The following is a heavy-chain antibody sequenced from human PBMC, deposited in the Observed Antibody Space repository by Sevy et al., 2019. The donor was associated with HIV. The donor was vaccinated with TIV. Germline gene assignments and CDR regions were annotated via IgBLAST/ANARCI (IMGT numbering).Heavy chain of an antibody. Sequence: GGSLRLSCAASGFTFSSYWMSWVRQAPGKGLEWVANIKQDGSGKYYVDSVKGRFTISGDNAKNSLYLQMNSLRAEDTAVYYCARERGGCSGGSCYSLGRFDPWGKGTLVTVSS. CDR2: IKQDGSGK. CDR1: GFTFSSYW. J-gene: IGHJ5*02. CDR3: ARERGGCSGGSCYSLGRFDP. V-gene: IGHV3-7*01. D-gene: IGHD2-15*01.